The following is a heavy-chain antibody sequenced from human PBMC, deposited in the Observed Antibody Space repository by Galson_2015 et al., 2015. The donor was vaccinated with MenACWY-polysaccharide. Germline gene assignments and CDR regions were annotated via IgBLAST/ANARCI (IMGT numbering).Heavy chain of an antibody. CDR3: ARWASRGNPDGSLDY. CDR2: MNPNRGNT. CDR1: GYNFNSYD. Sequence: SVKVSCKASGYNFNSYDINWGRQAPGQGLEWMGWMNPNRGNTGYAQKLQGRVTMTRDTAINTAYMELSSLTSEDTAVYYCARWASRGNPDGSLDYWGHGTQVTVSS. V-gene: IGHV1-8*01. J-gene: IGHJ4*01. D-gene: IGHD5-24*01.